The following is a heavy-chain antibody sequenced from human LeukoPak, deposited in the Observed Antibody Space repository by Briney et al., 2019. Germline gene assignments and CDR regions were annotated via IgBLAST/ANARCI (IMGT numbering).Heavy chain of an antibody. V-gene: IGHV3-23*01. Sequence: GGSLRLSCAASGFTFSSYAMSWVRQAPGKGLEWVSAISGSGGSTYYADSVRGRFTISRDNSKNTLYLQMNSLRAEDTAVYYCAKERESSGWYEGGFDYWGQGTLVTVSS. D-gene: IGHD6-19*01. CDR3: AKERESSGWYEGGFDY. CDR2: ISGSGGST. J-gene: IGHJ4*02. CDR1: GFTFSSYA.